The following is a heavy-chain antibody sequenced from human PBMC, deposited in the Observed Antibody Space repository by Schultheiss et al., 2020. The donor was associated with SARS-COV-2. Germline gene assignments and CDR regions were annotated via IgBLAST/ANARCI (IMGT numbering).Heavy chain of an antibody. CDR2: IYPGDSDT. CDR3: ARDAGAVAGQY. J-gene: IGHJ4*02. CDR1: GYSFTSYW. Sequence: GGSLRLSCKGSGYSFTSYWIGWVRQMPGKGLEWMGIIYPGDSDTRYSPFFQGQVTISADKSISTAYLQWSSLKASDTAMYYCARDAGAVAGQYWGQGTLVTVSS. V-gene: IGHV5-51*01. D-gene: IGHD6-19*01.